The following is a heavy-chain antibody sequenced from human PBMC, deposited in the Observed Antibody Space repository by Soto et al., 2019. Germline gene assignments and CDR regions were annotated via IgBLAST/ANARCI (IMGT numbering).Heavy chain of an antibody. D-gene: IGHD2-15*01. CDR1: GFTFSSYW. J-gene: IGHJ4*02. CDR3: ARAKCIGGRCTVGAY. V-gene: IGHV3-74*01. CDR2: FNSDGRST. Sequence: EVQLVESGGGLVQPGGSLRLSCAASGFTFSSYWMHWVRQAPVKGLVWVSRFNSDGRSTTYADFVKGRFTISRDNAQNTLSLHTSNLTFAATAVYYSARAKCIGGRCTVGAYWGQGTLVTVSS.